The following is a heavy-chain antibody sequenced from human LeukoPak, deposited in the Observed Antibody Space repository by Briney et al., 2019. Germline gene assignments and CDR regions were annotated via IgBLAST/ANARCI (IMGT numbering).Heavy chain of an antibody. J-gene: IGHJ4*02. CDR1: GYRFTNYW. Sequence: GESLKISCKGSGYRFTNYWIGWVRQMPGKGLEWMGIIYPGDSDTRYNPSFQGQVTISADKSINTAYLQWSSLKASDTALFYCARLVGGLYSSFDYWGRGALVTVSS. CDR2: IYPGDSDT. D-gene: IGHD3-22*01. V-gene: IGHV5-51*01. CDR3: ARLVGGLYSSFDY.